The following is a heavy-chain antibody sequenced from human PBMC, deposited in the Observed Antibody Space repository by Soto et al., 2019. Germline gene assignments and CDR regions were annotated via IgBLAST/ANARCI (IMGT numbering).Heavy chain of an antibody. Sequence: ASVKVSCKASGYTFTSYDINWVRQATVQGLEWVGWMNPNSGNTGYAQKFQGRVTMTRNTSISTDYMELSSLRSEDTAVYYCARGSGYYYKNAFDIWGQGTMVNVSS. J-gene: IGHJ3*02. CDR3: ARGSGYYYKNAFDI. D-gene: IGHD3-22*01. CDR1: GYTFTSYD. CDR2: MNPNSGNT. V-gene: IGHV1-8*01.